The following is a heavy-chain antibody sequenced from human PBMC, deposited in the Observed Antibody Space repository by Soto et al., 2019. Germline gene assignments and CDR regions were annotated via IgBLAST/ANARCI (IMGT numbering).Heavy chain of an antibody. Sequence: SQTLSLTCAISGDSVSRNSAAWNWIRQSPSRGLEWVGRTYYRFKWYNDYAVSVKSRLTINPDTSTNQFSLQLHSVTPEDTAVFCCARTHIVVLPAGIRVFPYYCYRMDVWGQGTPVTVSS. CDR3: ARTHIVVLPAGIRVFPYYCYRMDV. CDR1: GDSVSRNSAA. V-gene: IGHV6-1*01. D-gene: IGHD2-2*02. J-gene: IGHJ6*02. CDR2: TYYRFKWYN.